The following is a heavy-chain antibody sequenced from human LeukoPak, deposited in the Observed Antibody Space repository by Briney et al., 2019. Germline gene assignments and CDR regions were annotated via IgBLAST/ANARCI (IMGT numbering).Heavy chain of an antibody. Sequence: GGSLRLSCAASGFTFSSYSMNWVRQVPGKGLEWVSYISSSSSTIYYADSVEGRFTISRDNDKNSLYLQMNSLRVDDTAAYYCARDRSSGYYGSSDYWGQGTLVTVSS. J-gene: IGHJ4*02. D-gene: IGHD3-22*01. CDR2: ISSSSSTI. CDR1: GFTFSSYS. CDR3: ARDRSSGYYGSSDY. V-gene: IGHV3-48*01.